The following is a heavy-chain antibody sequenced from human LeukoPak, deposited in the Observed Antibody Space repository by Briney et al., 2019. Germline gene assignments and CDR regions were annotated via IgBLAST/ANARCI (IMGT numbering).Heavy chain of an antibody. Sequence: ASVKVSCKASGYTFTSYGISWVRQAPGQGLEWMGWISAYNGNTNYAQKLQGRVTMTTDTSTSTAYMELRSLRSDDTAVYYCARLSSGNDSSGFSGDYYYYYYMDVWGKGTTVTVSS. CDR2: ISAYNGNT. V-gene: IGHV1-18*01. D-gene: IGHD3-22*01. CDR1: GYTFTSYG. CDR3: ARLSSGNDSSGFSGDYYYYYYMDV. J-gene: IGHJ6*03.